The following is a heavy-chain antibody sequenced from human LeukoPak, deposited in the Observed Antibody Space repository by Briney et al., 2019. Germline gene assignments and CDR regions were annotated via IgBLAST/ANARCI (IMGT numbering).Heavy chain of an antibody. CDR3: AKSEAKVTPAGTRVI. J-gene: IGHJ3*02. Sequence: PGGSLRLSCAASGLTFSTYGMPWVRQAPGKGLEWVAFIRYDESNKYYADSVKGRFTISRDNSKNTLYLQMISLRAEDTAVYYCAKSEAKVTPAGTRVIWGQGTMVTVS. D-gene: IGHD4-17*01. CDR2: IRYDESNK. CDR1: GLTFSTYG. V-gene: IGHV3-30*02.